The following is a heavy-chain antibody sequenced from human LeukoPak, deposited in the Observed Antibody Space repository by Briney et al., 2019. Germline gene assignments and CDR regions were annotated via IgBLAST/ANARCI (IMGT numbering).Heavy chain of an antibody. CDR2: VNPNSGNT. V-gene: IGHV1-8*01. CDR3: ARDPSHYYDSSGHSTHPDY. CDR1: LYTFIRYF. D-gene: IGHD3-22*01. J-gene: IGHJ4*02. Sequence: AGDNVSCMPSLYTFIRYFLNGVRPAAGRGGAGMAWVNPNSGNTGYAQKFQGRVTMTRNTSISTAYMEMSSPRSEDTAVYYCARDPSHYYDSSGHSTHPDYWGQGTLVTVSS.